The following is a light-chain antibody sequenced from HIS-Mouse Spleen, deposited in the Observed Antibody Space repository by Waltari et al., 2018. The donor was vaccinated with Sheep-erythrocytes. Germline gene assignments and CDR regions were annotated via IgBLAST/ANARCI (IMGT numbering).Light chain of an antibody. CDR1: SSDVRSYNL. J-gene: IGLJ3*02. CDR2: EGS. CDR3: CSYAGSSTPWV. V-gene: IGLV2-23*01. Sequence: QSALTQPASVSGSPGQSITISCTGTSSDVRSYNLVSWYQQHPGKAPKLMIYEGSERPSGVSNRFSGSKSGNTASLTISGLQAEDEADYYCCSYAGSSTPWVFGGGTKLTVL.